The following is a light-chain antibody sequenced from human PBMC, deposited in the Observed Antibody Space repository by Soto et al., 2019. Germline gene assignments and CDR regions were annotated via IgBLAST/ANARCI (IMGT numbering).Light chain of an antibody. CDR2: DAS. V-gene: IGKV3-20*01. Sequence: EIVLTQSPGTLSLSPGERATISCRASQTISSYLAWYQHKPGQAPRLLIYDASSRATDIPDRFSGSGSGTDFTLTIGILEPEDFAVYYCQQYLSSPPYGFGQGTKLEIK. CDR1: QTISSY. CDR3: QQYLSSPPYG. J-gene: IGKJ2*03.